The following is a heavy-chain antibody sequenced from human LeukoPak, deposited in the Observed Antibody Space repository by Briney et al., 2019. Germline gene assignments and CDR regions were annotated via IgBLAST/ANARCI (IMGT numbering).Heavy chain of an antibody. J-gene: IGHJ6*02. Sequence: SETLSLTCTVSGGSISSYYWSWIRQPPGKGPEWIGYIYYSGSTNYNPSLKSRVTISVDTSKNQFSMKLSSVTAADTAVYYCARVGVTADYYGMDVWGQGTTVTVSS. CDR3: ARVGVTADYYGMDV. CDR2: IYYSGST. D-gene: IGHD2-21*02. CDR1: GGSISSYY. V-gene: IGHV4-59*01.